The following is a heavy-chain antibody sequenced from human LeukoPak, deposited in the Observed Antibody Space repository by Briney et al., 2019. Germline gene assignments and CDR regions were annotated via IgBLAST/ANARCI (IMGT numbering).Heavy chain of an antibody. CDR3: ARDLGGLSGAY. CDR2: INPNSGGT. D-gene: IGHD1-26*01. CDR1: GYTFTGYY. V-gene: IGHV1-2*02. J-gene: IGHJ4*02. Sequence: ASVKVSCKASGYTFTGYYMHWVRQAPGKGLEWMGWINPNSGGTNYQGRVTMTRETSISTAYMQLSRLRSDDTAVYYCARDLGGLSGAYWGPGNLFTVSS.